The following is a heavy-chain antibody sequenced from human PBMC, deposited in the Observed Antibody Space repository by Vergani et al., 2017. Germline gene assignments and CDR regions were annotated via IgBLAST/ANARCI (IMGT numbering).Heavy chain of an antibody. D-gene: IGHD3-10*01. Sequence: QVQLVESGGGVVPPGGSLRLSCAASGFSFSNYGMHWVRQAPGKGLEWVAFILYAGSNKYYRDSVKGRFTSSRDTSKNSLYLQMNSLRAEDTAVYYCAKVGIPLIVTGRYYFDQWGQGTLVTVSS. CDR3: AKVGIPLIVTGRYYFDQ. CDR2: ILYAGSNK. CDR1: GFSFSNYG. V-gene: IGHV3-30*02. J-gene: IGHJ4*02.